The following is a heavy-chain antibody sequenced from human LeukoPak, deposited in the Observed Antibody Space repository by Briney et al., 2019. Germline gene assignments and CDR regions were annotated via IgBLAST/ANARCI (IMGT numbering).Heavy chain of an antibody. Sequence: GESLKISCKGYGYSFTSYWIGWVRQMPGKGLEWMGIIYPGDSDTRYSPSFQGQVTISADKSISTAYLQWSSLKASDTAMYYCARLGSDYYDSSGYYYELGYWGQGTLVTVSS. CDR2: IYPGDSDT. CDR1: GYSFTSYW. J-gene: IGHJ4*02. D-gene: IGHD3-22*01. V-gene: IGHV5-51*01. CDR3: ARLGSDYYDSSGYYYELGY.